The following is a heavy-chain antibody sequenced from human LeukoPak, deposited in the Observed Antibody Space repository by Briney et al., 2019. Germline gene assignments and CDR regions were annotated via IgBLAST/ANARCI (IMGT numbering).Heavy chain of an antibody. CDR1: GFTFRSYW. CDR2: IREEGSEK. CDR3: ARDLLCTSNSCYPMFDY. Sequence: GGSLRLSCVASGFTFRSYWMSWVRQTPGKGLEWVANIREEGSEKYHVESVKGRFTISRDNAKNSLYLQMNSLRAEDTAVYYCARDLLCTSNSCYPMFDYWGQGTLVTVSS. D-gene: IGHD2-2*01. V-gene: IGHV3-7*01. J-gene: IGHJ4*02.